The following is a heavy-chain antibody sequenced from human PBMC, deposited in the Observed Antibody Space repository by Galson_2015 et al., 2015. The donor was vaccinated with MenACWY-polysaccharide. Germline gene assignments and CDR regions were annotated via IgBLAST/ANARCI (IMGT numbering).Heavy chain of an antibody. D-gene: IGHD4-11*01. CDR3: AREQDSRSLDY. CDR1: GYIFIGYY. CDR2: INPNNGGT. J-gene: IGHJ4*02. Sequence: SVKVSCKASGYIFIGYYMHWVRQAPGRGLEWMGWINPNNGGTDFARKFRGRITMTRDTSISTAYMELNRLTSDDTAVYYCAREQDSRSLDYWGQGTLVTVSS. V-gene: IGHV1-2*02.